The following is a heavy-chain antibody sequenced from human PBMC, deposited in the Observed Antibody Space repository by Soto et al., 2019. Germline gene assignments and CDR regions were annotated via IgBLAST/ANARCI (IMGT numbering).Heavy chain of an antibody. CDR2: IRAYNGNT. J-gene: IGHJ4*02. V-gene: IGHV1-18*01. D-gene: IGHD6-19*01. CDR3: ARDLAVGLVDY. CDR1: GYTFTSYG. Sequence: QVQLVQSGAEVKKPGASVKVSCKASGYTFTSYGISWVRQAPGQGLEWMGWIRAYNGNTKYAQKLQRRSAMTTGTSTSTAYMEVRSLRSDDTAVYYCARDLAVGLVDYWGQGTLVTVSS.